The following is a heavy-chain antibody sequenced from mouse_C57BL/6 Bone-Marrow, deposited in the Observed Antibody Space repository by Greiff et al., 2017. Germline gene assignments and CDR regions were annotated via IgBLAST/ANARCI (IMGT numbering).Heavy chain of an antibody. CDR3: AREDDYDGGFAY. J-gene: IGHJ3*01. Sequence: VQLQQSGAELVKPGASVKISCKASGYAFSSYWMNWVKQRPGKGLEWIGQIYPGDGDTNYNGRFKGKATLTADKSSSTAYMQLSSLTSEDSAVYFCAREDDYDGGFAYWGQGTLVTVSA. CDR2: IYPGDGDT. CDR1: GYAFSSYW. D-gene: IGHD2-4*01. V-gene: IGHV1-80*01.